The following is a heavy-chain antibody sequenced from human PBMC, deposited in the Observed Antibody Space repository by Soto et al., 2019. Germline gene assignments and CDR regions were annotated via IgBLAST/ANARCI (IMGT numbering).Heavy chain of an antibody. CDR1: GFTFSNYA. CDR3: ANGLYYTDSSGYGNFDS. V-gene: IGHV3-23*01. CDR2: SRVSGGST. D-gene: IGHD3-22*01. J-gene: IGHJ4*02. Sequence: EVQLLESGGTLVQPGGSLRLSCAASGFTFSNYALIWLRQAPGKGLEWVSTSRVSGGSTYDEDSVKGRFTISSENSMMTIHLQMNSLRVEDTAVYYYANGLYYTDSSGYGNFDSWGQGTRVTVSS.